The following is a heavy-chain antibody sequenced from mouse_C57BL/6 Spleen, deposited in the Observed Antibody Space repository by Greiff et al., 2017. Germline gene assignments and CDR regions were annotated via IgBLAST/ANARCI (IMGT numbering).Heavy chain of an antibody. J-gene: IGHJ4*01. CDR1: GFTFSDYY. V-gene: IGHV5-12*01. CDR2: ISNGGGST. Sequence: EVMLVASGGGLVQPGGSLKLSCAASGFTFSDYYMYWVRQTPEKRLEWVAYISNGGGSTYYPDTVKGRFTISRDNAKNTLYLQMSRLKSEDTAMYYCARDGYGRAMDYWGQGTSVTVSS. D-gene: IGHD2-2*01. CDR3: ARDGYGRAMDY.